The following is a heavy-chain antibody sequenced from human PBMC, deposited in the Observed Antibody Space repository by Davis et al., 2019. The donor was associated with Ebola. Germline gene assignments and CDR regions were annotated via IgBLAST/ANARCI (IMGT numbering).Heavy chain of an antibody. CDR1: GFTFSDYY. J-gene: IGHJ6*02. CDR3: ARYYGSGSYHYYYYGMDV. D-gene: IGHD3-10*01. CDR2: ISSSGSTI. V-gene: IGHV3-11*01. Sequence: GESLKISCAASGFTFSDYYMSWIRQAPGKGLEWVSYISSSGSTIYYADSVKGRFTISRDNAKNSLYLQMNSLRAEDTAVYYCARYYGSGSYHYYYYGMDVWGQGTTVTVSS.